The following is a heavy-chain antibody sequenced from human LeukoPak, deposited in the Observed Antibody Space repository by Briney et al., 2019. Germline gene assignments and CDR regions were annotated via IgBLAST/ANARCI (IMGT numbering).Heavy chain of an antibody. V-gene: IGHV1-69*13. CDR1: GGTFSSYA. Sequence: GASVKVSCKASGGTFSSYAISWVRWAPGQGLEWMGGIIPIFGTANYAQKFQGRVTITADESTSTAYMELSSLRSEDAAVYYCARDLGHSSADYWGQGTLVTVSS. CDR2: IIPIFGTA. D-gene: IGHD6-19*01. CDR3: ARDLGHSSADY. J-gene: IGHJ4*02.